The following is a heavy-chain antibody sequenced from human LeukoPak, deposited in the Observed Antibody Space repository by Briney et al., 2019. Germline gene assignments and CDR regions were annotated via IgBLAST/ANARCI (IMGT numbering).Heavy chain of an antibody. CDR3: ARRPNYYDSSGYVGASDI. D-gene: IGHD3-22*01. CDR2: IIPIFGTA. CDR1: GGTFSSYA. V-gene: IGHV1-69*13. J-gene: IGHJ3*02. Sequence: SVKVSCKASGGTFSSYAISWVRQAPGQGLEWMGGIIPIFGTANYAQKFQGRVTITADESTSIAYMELSSLRSEDTAVYYCARRPNYYDSSGYVGASDIWGQGTMVTVSS.